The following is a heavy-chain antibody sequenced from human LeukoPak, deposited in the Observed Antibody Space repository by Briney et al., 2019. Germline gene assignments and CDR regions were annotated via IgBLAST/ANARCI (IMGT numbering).Heavy chain of an antibody. V-gene: IGHV4-39*01. CDR1: GGSISSTTYY. D-gene: IGHD6-6*01. Sequence: SETLSLTCTVSGGSISSTTYYWGWIRQPPGKGLEWIGSIYYSGSTYYNPSLKSRVTISVDTSKNQFSVKMSSVTAADTAVYYCARAGGSSYWFDPWGQGTLVTVSS. CDR3: ARAGGSSYWFDP. J-gene: IGHJ5*02. CDR2: IYYSGST.